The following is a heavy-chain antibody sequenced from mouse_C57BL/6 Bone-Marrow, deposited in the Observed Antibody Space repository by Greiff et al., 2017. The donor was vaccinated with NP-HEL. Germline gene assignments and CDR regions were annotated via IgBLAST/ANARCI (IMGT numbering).Heavy chain of an antibody. CDR1: GFNIKDDY. D-gene: IGHD1-1*02. CDR3: TTSGLCLDY. Sequence: VQLKESGAELVRPGASVKLSCTASGFNIKDDYMHWVKQRPEQGLEWIGWIDPENGDTEYASKFQGKATITADTSSNTAYLQLSSLTSEDTAVYYCTTSGLCLDYWGQGTTLTVSS. CDR2: IDPENGDT. J-gene: IGHJ2*01. V-gene: IGHV14-4*01.